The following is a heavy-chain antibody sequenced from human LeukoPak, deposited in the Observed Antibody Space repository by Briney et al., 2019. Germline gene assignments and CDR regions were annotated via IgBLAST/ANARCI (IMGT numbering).Heavy chain of an antibody. CDR3: ARQRRLSD. CDR2: ISTSRSNT. CDR1: GFIFSDYN. V-gene: IGHV3-11*06. Sequence: GGSLRLSCAASGFIFSDYNMSWIRQAPGKGLEWVSYISTSRSNTDYADSVKGRFTISRDNAKNSLYLQMNTLRAEDTAVYYCARQRRLSDWGRGTLVVVSS. J-gene: IGHJ4*02. D-gene: IGHD6-25*01.